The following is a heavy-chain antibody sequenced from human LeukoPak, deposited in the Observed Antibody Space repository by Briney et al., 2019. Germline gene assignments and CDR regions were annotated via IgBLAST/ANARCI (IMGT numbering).Heavy chain of an antibody. CDR2: ISWSGGNT. V-gene: IGHV3-20*04. CDR3: AREGWPSDFDY. D-gene: IGHD6-6*01. J-gene: IGHJ4*02. Sequence: GGSLRLSCAASGFTFDDYGMSWVRQAPGKGLEWVSGISWSGGNTGYADSVKGRFTISRDNSKNTLYLQMNSLRAEDTAVYYCAREGWPSDFDYWGQGTLVTVSS. CDR1: GFTFDDYG.